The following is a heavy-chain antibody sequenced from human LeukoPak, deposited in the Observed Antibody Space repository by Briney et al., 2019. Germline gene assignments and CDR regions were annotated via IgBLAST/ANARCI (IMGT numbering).Heavy chain of an antibody. Sequence: PGGSLRLSCAASGFTFGSYSMNWVRQAPGKGLEWVSSISSSSSYIYYADSVKGRFTISRDNAKNSLYLQMNSLRAEDTAVYYCARDYYDSSGYRNWFDPWGQGTLVTVSS. V-gene: IGHV3-21*01. D-gene: IGHD3-22*01. CDR3: ARDYYDSSGYRNWFDP. J-gene: IGHJ5*02. CDR1: GFTFGSYS. CDR2: ISSSSSYI.